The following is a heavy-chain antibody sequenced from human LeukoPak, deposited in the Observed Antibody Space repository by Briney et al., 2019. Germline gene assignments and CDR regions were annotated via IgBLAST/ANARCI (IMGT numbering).Heavy chain of an antibody. Sequence: PSGTLSLTCAVSGASISSPNWWTWVRQPPRKGLEWIGQVFHSGNTNYNPSLKSRVSMSVDKSQNQFSLRLTSVTAADTAVYYCARAPRTGPYYFDSWAREPWSPSPQ. CDR1: GASISSPNW. CDR3: ARAPRTGPYYFDS. CDR2: VFHSGNT. D-gene: IGHD3-10*01. J-gene: IGHJ4*02. V-gene: IGHV4-4*02.